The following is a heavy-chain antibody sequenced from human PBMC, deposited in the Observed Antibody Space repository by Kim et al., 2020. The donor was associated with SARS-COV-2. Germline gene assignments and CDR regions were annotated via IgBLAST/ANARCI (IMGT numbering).Heavy chain of an antibody. CDR2: ISAYNGNT. J-gene: IGHJ6*02. V-gene: IGHV1-18*01. CDR1: GYTFTSYG. CDR3: ARDMAGIFIAAAGTAFWVYGMDV. D-gene: IGHD6-13*01. Sequence: ASVKVSCKASGYTFTSYGISWVRQAPGQGLEWMGWISAYNGNTNYAQKLQGRVTMTTDTSTSTAYMELRSLRSDDTAVYYCARDMAGIFIAAAGTAFWVYGMDVWGQGTTVTVSS.